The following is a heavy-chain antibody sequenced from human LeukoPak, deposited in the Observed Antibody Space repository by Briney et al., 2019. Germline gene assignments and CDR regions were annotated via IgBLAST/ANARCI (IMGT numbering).Heavy chain of an antibody. J-gene: IGHJ4*02. CDR2: LYHGGST. Sequence: GGSLRLSCAASGFTSDDYGLSWVRQVPGKGLEWVSILYHGGSTYYADSVKGRFSISRDTSKNTLYLQMNSLRVEDTAVYYCATRRFGELTYWGQGILVTVSS. V-gene: IGHV3-66*01. CDR1: GFTSDDYG. CDR3: ATRRFGELTY. D-gene: IGHD3-10*01.